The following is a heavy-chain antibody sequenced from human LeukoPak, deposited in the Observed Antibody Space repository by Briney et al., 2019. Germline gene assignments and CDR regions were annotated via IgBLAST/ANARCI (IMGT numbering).Heavy chain of an antibody. CDR3: AREVHWCGGDCPTSFQH. CDR2: IIPIFGTA. V-gene: IGHV1-69*13. D-gene: IGHD2-21*01. Sequence: ASVKVSCKASGGTFSSYAISWVRQAPGQGLEWMGGIIPIFGTANYAQKFQGRVTITADESTSTAYMELSSLRSEDTAVYYCAREVHWCGGDCPTSFQHWGQGTLVTVSS. CDR1: GGTFSSYA. J-gene: IGHJ1*01.